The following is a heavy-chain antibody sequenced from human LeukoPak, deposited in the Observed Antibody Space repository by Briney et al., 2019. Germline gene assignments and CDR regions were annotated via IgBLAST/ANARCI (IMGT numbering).Heavy chain of an antibody. D-gene: IGHD6-13*01. J-gene: IGHJ4*02. CDR1: GGPISGYY. V-gene: IGHV4-4*07. CDR3: ARGTAAAY. CDR2: LYTSGST. Sequence: SETLSLTCTVSGGPISGYYWSWIRQPAGKGLEWIGRLYTSGSTDYNPSLKSRVTISVDTTKNHFSLNLTSVTAADTAVYYCARGTAAAYWGQGTLVTVSS.